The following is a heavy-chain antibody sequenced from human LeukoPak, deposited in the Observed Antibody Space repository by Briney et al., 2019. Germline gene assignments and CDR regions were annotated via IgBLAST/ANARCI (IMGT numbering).Heavy chain of an antibody. CDR1: GGSFSGCY. Sequence: PSETLSLTCAVYGGSFSGCYWSWIRQPPGKGLEWIGDINHSGNTNYNPSLKSRVTISVVTSKNQFSLKLSSVTAADTAVYYCARNYDFWTDYKQYNWFDPWGQGTLVTVSS. CDR3: ARNYDFWTDYKQYNWFDP. V-gene: IGHV4-34*01. D-gene: IGHD3-3*01. J-gene: IGHJ5*02. CDR2: INHSGNT.